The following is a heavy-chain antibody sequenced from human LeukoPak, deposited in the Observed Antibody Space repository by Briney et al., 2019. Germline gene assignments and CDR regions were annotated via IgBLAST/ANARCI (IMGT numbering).Heavy chain of an antibody. V-gene: IGHV4-34*01. CDR3: ARVSLITGFGAY. Sequence: PSETLSLTCGVSGGSVNSFSWSWIRQPPGKGLEWIGEINPVGLTNYNPSLKSRVTISVDTSKNQFSLKLSSVTAADTAVYYCARVSLITGFGAYWGQGTLVTVSS. J-gene: IGHJ4*02. D-gene: IGHD3-10*01. CDR1: GGSVNSFS. CDR2: INPVGLT.